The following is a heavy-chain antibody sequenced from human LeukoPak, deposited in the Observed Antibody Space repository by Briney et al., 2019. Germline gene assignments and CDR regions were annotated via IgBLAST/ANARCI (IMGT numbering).Heavy chain of an antibody. CDR3: ARDRSYTMDV. J-gene: IGHJ6*02. CDR1: GFTFNIYW. V-gene: IGHV3-74*01. Sequence: PGGSLRLSCVASGFTFNIYWLHWVRHAPGEGLLWVSLIDSDGRTTTYADSVKGRFTISRDNAKNTVYLQMNSLRAEDTAVYYCARDRSYTMDVWGQGTTVTVSS. D-gene: IGHD4-4*01. CDR2: IDSDGRTT.